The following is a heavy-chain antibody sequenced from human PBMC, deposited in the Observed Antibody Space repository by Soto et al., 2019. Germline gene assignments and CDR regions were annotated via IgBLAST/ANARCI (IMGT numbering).Heavy chain of an antibody. CDR1: GYSFTSYW. Sequence: EVQLVQSGAEVKKPGESLKISCKGSGYSFTSYWIGWVRQMPGKGLEWMGIIYPGDSDTRYSPSFQGQVTISADKSISTAYLQWSSLKASDTAMYYCARHLVDCSGGSCQSQDRYYYYYGMDVWGQGTTVTVSS. J-gene: IGHJ6*02. CDR3: ARHLVDCSGGSCQSQDRYYYYYGMDV. D-gene: IGHD2-15*01. CDR2: IYPGDSDT. V-gene: IGHV5-51*01.